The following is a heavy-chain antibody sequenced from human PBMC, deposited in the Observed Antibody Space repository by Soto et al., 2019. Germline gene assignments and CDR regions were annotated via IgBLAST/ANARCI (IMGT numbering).Heavy chain of an antibody. Sequence: QVQLQESGPGLVKPSETLSLTCTVSGGSISSYYWSWIRQPPGKGLEWIGYIYYSGSTNYNPSLKSRVTISVDTSKNQFSLKLSSVTAADTAVYYCARFEGTDDAFDIWGQGTMVTVSS. V-gene: IGHV4-59*08. D-gene: IGHD1-1*01. CDR1: GGSISSYY. J-gene: IGHJ3*02. CDR3: ARFEGTDDAFDI. CDR2: IYYSGST.